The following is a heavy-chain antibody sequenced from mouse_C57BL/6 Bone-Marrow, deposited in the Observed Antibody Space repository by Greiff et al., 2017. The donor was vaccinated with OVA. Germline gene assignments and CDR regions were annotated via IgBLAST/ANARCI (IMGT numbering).Heavy chain of an antibody. J-gene: IGHJ3*01. CDR1: GFTFSSYT. V-gene: IGHV5-9*01. CDR3: ARIPVAY. D-gene: IGHD5-1-1*01. Sequence: EVKLVESGGGLVKPGGSLKLSCAASGFTFSSYTMSWVRQTPEKSLEWVAPISGGGGNTYYPVSVKGRFTLSGDNAKNTLYLQLSSLRSEDTALYYCARIPVAYWGQGTLVTGSA. CDR2: ISGGGGNT.